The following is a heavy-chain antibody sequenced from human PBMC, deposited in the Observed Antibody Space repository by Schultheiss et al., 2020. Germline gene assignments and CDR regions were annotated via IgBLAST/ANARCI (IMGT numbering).Heavy chain of an antibody. V-gene: IGHV4-39*07. Sequence: SETLSLTCTVSGGSVSSGSYYWSWIRQPPGKGLEWIGYIYHSGSTYYNPSLKSRVTISVDTSKNQFSLKLSSVTAADTAVYYCTTDGRQLITMVRGVITRFDYWGQGTLVTVSS. D-gene: IGHD3-10*01. CDR3: TTDGRQLITMVRGVITRFDY. CDR2: IYHSGST. CDR1: GGSVSSGSYY. J-gene: IGHJ4*02.